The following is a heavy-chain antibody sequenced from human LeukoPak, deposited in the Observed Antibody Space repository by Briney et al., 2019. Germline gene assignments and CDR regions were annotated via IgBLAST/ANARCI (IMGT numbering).Heavy chain of an antibody. D-gene: IGHD2-21*02. CDR2: IIPIFGTA. CDR1: GGTFSRYA. CDR3: ARDPRYCGGDCWNYYYYGMDV. J-gene: IGHJ6*02. V-gene: IGHV1-69*13. Sequence: GASVKVSCKASGGTFSRYAISWVRQAPGQGLEWMGGIIPIFGTANYAQKFQGRVTITADESTSTAYMELSSLRSEDTAVYYCARDPRYCGGDCWNYYYYGMDVWGQGTTVTVSS.